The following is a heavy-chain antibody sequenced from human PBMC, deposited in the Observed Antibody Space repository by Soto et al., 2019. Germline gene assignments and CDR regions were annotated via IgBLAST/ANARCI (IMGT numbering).Heavy chain of an antibody. CDR1: GFTFSSYG. V-gene: IGHV3-30*03. J-gene: IGHJ4*02. D-gene: IGHD4-17*01. CDR2: ITYDGSNK. Sequence: GGSLRLSCAASGFTFSSYGMHWVRQAPGKGLEWVSVITYDGSNKYYADSVKGRFTISRDNAKNTLYLQMNSLRAEDTAVYYCARVNYGDYGGVYDYWGQGTLVTVSS. CDR3: ARVNYGDYGGVYDY.